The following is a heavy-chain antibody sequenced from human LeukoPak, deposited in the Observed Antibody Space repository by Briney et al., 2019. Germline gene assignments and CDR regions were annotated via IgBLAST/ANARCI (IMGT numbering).Heavy chain of an antibody. V-gene: IGHV1-2*02. D-gene: IGHD5-12*01. CDR1: GHTFTGYY. CDR3: ARKVSGYGNYYMDV. J-gene: IGHJ6*03. CDR2: IDPNSGGT. Sequence: ASVKVSCKASGHTFTGYYMHWVRQAPGQGLEWMGWIDPNSGGTNYAQKFQGRVTMTRDTSISTAYMELSRLRSDDTAVYYCARKVSGYGNYYMDVWGKGTTVTVSS.